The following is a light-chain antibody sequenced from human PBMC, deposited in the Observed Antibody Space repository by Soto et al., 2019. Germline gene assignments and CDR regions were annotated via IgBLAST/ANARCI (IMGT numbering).Light chain of an antibody. CDR1: QVVHSF. CDR3: LQLNRYPLT. CDR2: AAS. J-gene: IGKJ4*01. V-gene: IGKV1-9*01. Sequence: QLTQSPSSLSASVGDRVIITCRASQVVHSFLAWYQQKPGEAPKLLIYAASILQSGVPSRFSGSGSGTDFSLTISSLQPEDFATYYCLQLNRYPLTFGGGTKVDIK.